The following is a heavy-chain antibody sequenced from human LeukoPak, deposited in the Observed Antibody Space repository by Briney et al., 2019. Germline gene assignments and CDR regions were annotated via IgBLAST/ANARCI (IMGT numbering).Heavy chain of an antibody. Sequence: GGSLRLSCAASGFTFSSYSMNWVRQAPGKGLEWVSYISSSSSTIYCADSVKGRFRISRDNAKSSLDLEMNSLRAEDTAVYYCARAMSTFGGVRNYFDSWGQGTLVTVSS. CDR2: ISSSSSTI. V-gene: IGHV3-48*04. J-gene: IGHJ4*02. CDR3: ARAMSTFGGVRNYFDS. D-gene: IGHD3-16*01. CDR1: GFTFSSYS.